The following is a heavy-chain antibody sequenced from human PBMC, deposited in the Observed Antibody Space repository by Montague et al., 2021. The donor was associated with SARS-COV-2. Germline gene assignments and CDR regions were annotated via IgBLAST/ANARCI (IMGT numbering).Heavy chain of an antibody. CDR3: ATTGGPTTVAGPFDY. CDR2: IYYSGST. Sequence: SETLSLTCTVSGGSISSGGYYWDWIRQPPGMGLEWIGTIYYSGSTDYNPSLKSRVTISVDTSRNQFSLKVSSVTAADTAVYYCATTGGPTTVAGPFDYWGQETPVTVSS. J-gene: IGHJ4*02. CDR1: GGSISSGGYY. D-gene: IGHD6-19*01. V-gene: IGHV4-39*01.